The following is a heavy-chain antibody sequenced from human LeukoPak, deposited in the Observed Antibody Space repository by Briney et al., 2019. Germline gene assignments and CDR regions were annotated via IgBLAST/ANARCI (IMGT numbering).Heavy chain of an antibody. V-gene: IGHV1-2*02. CDR3: ARASYYYDSSGYPGYYFDY. J-gene: IGHJ4*02. CDR2: INPNSGDT. Sequence: ASVKVSCKASGYTFTDYYMHWVRQAPGQGLEWMGWINPNSGDTNYAQKFQGRVTMTRDTSISTAYMELSRLRSDDTAVYYCARASYYYDSSGYPGYYFDYWGQGTLVTVSS. D-gene: IGHD3-22*01. CDR1: GYTFTDYY.